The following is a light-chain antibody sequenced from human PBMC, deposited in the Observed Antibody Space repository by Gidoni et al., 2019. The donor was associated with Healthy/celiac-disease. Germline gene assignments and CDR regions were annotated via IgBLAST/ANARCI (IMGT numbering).Light chain of an antibody. CDR2: EVS. Sequence: QSALTQPASVSGSPGQSTTISSTGTSSDVGGYNYVSWYQQHPGKAPKLMIYEVSNRPSGVSNRFSGSKSGNTASLTISGLQAEDEADYYCSSYTSSSTWVFGGGTKLTVL. J-gene: IGLJ3*02. CDR3: SSYTSSSTWV. CDR1: SSDVGGYNY. V-gene: IGLV2-14*01.